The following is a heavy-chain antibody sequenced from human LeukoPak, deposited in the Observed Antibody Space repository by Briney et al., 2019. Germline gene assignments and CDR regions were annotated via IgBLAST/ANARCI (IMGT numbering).Heavy chain of an antibody. CDR2: INPNSGGT. Sequence: GAPVKVSCKASGYTFTGYYMHWVRQAPGQGLEWMGWINPNSGGTNYAQKFQGRVTMTRDTSISTAYMELSRLRSDDTAVYYCARVECGGSCYDCRGAFDIWGQGTMVTVSS. D-gene: IGHD2-15*01. CDR3: ARVECGGSCYDCRGAFDI. J-gene: IGHJ3*02. CDR1: GYTFTGYY. V-gene: IGHV1-2*02.